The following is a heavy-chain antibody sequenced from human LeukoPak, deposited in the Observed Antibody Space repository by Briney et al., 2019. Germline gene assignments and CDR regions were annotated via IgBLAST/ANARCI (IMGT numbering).Heavy chain of an antibody. D-gene: IGHD3-3*01. V-gene: IGHV4-59*01. CDR1: GGSISSYY. CDR2: IYYSGST. J-gene: IGHJ6*02. Sequence: PSETLSLTCTVSGGSISSYYWSWIRQPPGKGLEGIGYIYYSGSTNYNPSLTSRVTISVDTSKNQFSLKLSSVTAADTAVYYCARARYDFWSGHPEYYYYYYGMDVWGQGTTVTVSS. CDR3: ARARYDFWSGHPEYYYYYYGMDV.